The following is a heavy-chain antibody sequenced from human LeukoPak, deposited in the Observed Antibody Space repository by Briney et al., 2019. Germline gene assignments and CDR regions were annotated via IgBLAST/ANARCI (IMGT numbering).Heavy chain of an antibody. CDR1: GYTLTELS. CDR2: FDPEDGET. D-gene: IGHD6-19*01. Sequence: ASVKVSCKVSGYTLTELSMHWVRQAPGKGLEWMGGFDPEDGETIYAQKFQGRVTMTRDTSTRTVYMEVNSLRSEDTAVYYCARQGTYSSAIGMGYWGQGTLVTVSS. V-gene: IGHV1-24*01. CDR3: ARQGTYSSAIGMGY. J-gene: IGHJ4*02.